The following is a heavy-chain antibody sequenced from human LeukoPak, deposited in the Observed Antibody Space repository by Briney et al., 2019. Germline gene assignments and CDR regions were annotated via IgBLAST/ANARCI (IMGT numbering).Heavy chain of an antibody. CDR3: ARVMVAGTGDFDY. CDR2: IYYSGTT. D-gene: IGHD6-19*01. J-gene: IGHJ4*02. CDR1: SASISSGTDY. Sequence: SETLSLTCTVFSASISSGTDYWGWIRQPPGKGLEWIGSIYYSGTTFYNPSLKSRVTISVDTSKNQFSLKLSSVTAADTAVYYCARVMVAGTGDFDYWGQGTLVTVSS. V-gene: IGHV4-39*07.